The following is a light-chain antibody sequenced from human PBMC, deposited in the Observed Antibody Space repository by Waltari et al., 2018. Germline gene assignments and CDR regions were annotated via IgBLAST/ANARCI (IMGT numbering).Light chain of an antibody. J-gene: IGLJ1*01. Sequence: QSALTQPASVSGSPGQSITISCTGSSSDVGGYSLFSWYQQHPGKAPKLMFSAVTKQPSGFSHRFSGSKSGNTASLTISGLQTEDEADYYCCSYAGSTTSSVVFGTGTKVIVL. CDR3: CSYAGSTTSSVV. CDR2: AVT. CDR1: SSDVGGYSL. V-gene: IGLV2-23*02.